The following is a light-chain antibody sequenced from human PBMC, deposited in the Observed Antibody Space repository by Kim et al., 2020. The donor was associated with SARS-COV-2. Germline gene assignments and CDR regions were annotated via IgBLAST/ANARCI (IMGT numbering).Light chain of an antibody. V-gene: IGKV1-5*03. CDR3: QQYDNF. J-gene: IGKJ2*01. CDR1: QSNSRW. CDR2: KAS. Sequence: STLSASVGDRIIITGGASQSNSRWVDVYQQKPGEAPKLLISKASSLQSRVPARFSGRGSGTQFTLNISSLQPNDFGTYYSQQYDNFFGQGTKLEI.